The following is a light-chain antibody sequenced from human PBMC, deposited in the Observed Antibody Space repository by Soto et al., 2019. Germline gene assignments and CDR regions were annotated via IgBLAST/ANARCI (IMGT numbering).Light chain of an antibody. CDR1: QSVGTSW. CDR3: QQYASSQWT. Sequence: EIVLTQSPGTLYLSPGERVTLSCRASQSVGTSWLAWYQQKPGQSPRLLIYSTSSRATGIPDRFSGSGSETDLALTISRLEPEDSAVYYCQQYASSQWTFGQGTKVEIK. J-gene: IGKJ1*01. V-gene: IGKV3-20*01. CDR2: STS.